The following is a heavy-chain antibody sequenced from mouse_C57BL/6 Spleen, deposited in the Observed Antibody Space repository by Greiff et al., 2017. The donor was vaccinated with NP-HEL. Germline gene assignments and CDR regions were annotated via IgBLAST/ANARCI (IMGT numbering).Heavy chain of an antibody. CDR2: IYWDDDK. CDR3: ARREDFTHYFDY. Sequence: QVTLKESGPGILQSSQTLSLTCSFSGFSLSTSGMGVSWIRQPSGKGLEWLAHIYWDDDKRYNPSLKSRLTISKETSRNQVFLKITSVDTADTATYYCARREDFTHYFDYWGQGTTLTVSS. CDR1: GFSLSTSGMG. J-gene: IGHJ2*01. V-gene: IGHV8-12*01.